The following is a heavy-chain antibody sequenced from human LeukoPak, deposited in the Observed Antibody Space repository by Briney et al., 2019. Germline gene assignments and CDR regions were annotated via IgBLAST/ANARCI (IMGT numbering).Heavy chain of an antibody. J-gene: IGHJ4*02. Sequence: GGSLRLSCAASGFTFSDYYMSWIRQAPGKGLEWVSYISSSGSTIYYADSVKGRFTISRDNSKNTLYLQMNSLRAEDTAVYYCARDEIVVVPAAMRGKFDYWGQGTLVTVSS. CDR1: GFTFSDYY. CDR3: ARDEIVVVPAAMRGKFDY. V-gene: IGHV3-11*01. D-gene: IGHD2-2*01. CDR2: ISSSGSTI.